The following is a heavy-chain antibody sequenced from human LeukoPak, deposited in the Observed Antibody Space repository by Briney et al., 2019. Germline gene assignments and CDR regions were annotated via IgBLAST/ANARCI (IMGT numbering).Heavy chain of an antibody. Sequence: PSETLSLTCTVSGASISSYYWSWIRQPPGKGLEWIGYIYYSGSTKYNPSLKSRVTISVDTSKNQFSLKVSSVTAGDTAVYYCASGPYPAAGTDHQFDYWGQGTLVTVSS. V-gene: IGHV4-59*01. D-gene: IGHD6-13*01. CDR1: GASISSYY. CDR2: IYYSGST. J-gene: IGHJ4*02. CDR3: ASGPYPAAGTDHQFDY.